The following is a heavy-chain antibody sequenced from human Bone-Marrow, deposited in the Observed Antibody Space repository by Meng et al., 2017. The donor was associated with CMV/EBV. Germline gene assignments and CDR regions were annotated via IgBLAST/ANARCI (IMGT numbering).Heavy chain of an antibody. V-gene: IGHV3-74*01. J-gene: IGHJ4*02. D-gene: IGHD6-6*01. Sequence: CGVSGFTLSDYWMHRVRQAPGKGLVWVSRINTDGSNTIYADSVKGRFTISRDNAKNTLYLQMNSLRAEDTAVYYCARDPHSRSSLDYWGQGTLVTVSS. CDR3: ARDPHSRSSLDY. CDR1: GFTLSDYW. CDR2: INTDGSNT.